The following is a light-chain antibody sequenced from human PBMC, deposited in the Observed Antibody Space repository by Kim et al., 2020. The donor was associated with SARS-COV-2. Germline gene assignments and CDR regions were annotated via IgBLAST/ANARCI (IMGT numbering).Light chain of an antibody. CDR3: SSFTSSNSWV. CDR2: EVS. V-gene: IGLV2-18*02. J-gene: IGLJ3*02. Sequence: GQSDKLTCSGTSSDVSNYNRVSWYQQPPGTAPKVMIYEVSNRRSGVPDRFSGSKTGDTASLTISGVQAEDEADYYCSSFTSSNSWVFGGGTQLTVL. CDR1: SSDVSNYNR.